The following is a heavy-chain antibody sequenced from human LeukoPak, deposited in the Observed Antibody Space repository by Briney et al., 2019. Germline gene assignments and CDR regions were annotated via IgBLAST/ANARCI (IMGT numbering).Heavy chain of an antibody. J-gene: IGHJ4*02. Sequence: ASVKVSCRDSGYTFTGSFMHWVRQAPGQGLEWMGWINSNTGGTKFAQKFQGRVTMTRDTSISTAYMELSRLRSDDAAVYYCARADPVGYWGQGTQVTVSS. CDR1: GYTFTGSF. CDR2: INSNTGGT. V-gene: IGHV1-2*02. CDR3: ARADPVGY.